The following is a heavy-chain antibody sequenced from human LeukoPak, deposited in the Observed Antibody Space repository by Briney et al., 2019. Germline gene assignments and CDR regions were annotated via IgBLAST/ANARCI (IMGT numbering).Heavy chain of an antibody. Sequence: GRSLSPSCAASGFTFSSYAMSCVRQAPGKGLEWVSAISGSGGSTYYADSVKGRFTISRDNSKNTLYLQMNSLRAEDTAVYYCAKGMYGSGSYDAFDIWGQGTMVTVSS. CDR3: AKGMYGSGSYDAFDI. J-gene: IGHJ3*02. CDR1: GFTFSSYA. D-gene: IGHD3-10*01. CDR2: ISGSGGST. V-gene: IGHV3-23*01.